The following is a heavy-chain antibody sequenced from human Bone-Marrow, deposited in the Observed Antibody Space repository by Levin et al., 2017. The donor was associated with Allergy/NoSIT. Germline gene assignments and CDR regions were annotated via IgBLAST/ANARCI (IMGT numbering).Heavy chain of an antibody. D-gene: IGHD3-22*01. CDR3: AKDFCPDTTAYPCNYYGLDV. Sequence: GESLKISCAGSGFGFSTYGMHWVRQSPGKGLEWVTLISYDGHKKYYADSVKGRFIISRDKSKNTLYLQMNSLRAEDTAVYYCAKDFCPDTTAYPCNYYGLDVWGQGTTVTVSS. CDR1: GFGFSTYG. CDR2: ISYDGHKK. V-gene: IGHV3-30*18. J-gene: IGHJ6*02.